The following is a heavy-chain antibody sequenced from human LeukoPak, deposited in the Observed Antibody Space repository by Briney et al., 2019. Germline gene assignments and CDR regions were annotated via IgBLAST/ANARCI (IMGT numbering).Heavy chain of an antibody. Sequence: SGTLSLTCAVSGGSISSSNWWSWVRQPPGKGLEWIGEIYHSGSTNYNPSLKSRVTISVDKSKNQFSLKLSSVTAADTAVYYCARVGDGSIVVVPAAQYHFDYWGQGTLVTVSS. CDR2: IYHSGST. V-gene: IGHV4-4*02. J-gene: IGHJ4*02. CDR1: GGSISSSNW. D-gene: IGHD2-2*01. CDR3: ARVGDGSIVVVPAAQYHFDY.